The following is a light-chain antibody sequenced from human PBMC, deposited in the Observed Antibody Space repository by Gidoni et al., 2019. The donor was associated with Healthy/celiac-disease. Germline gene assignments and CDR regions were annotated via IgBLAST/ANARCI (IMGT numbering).Light chain of an antibody. J-gene: IGKJ4*01. CDR3: QQRLT. Sequence: EIVFTQSPATLSLSPGERATLSCRASQSVSSYLAWYQQKPGQAPRLLIYDASNRATGIPARFSGSGSGTDFTLTISSLEPEDFAVYYCQQRLTFGGGTKVEIK. CDR1: QSVSSY. V-gene: IGKV3-11*01. CDR2: DAS.